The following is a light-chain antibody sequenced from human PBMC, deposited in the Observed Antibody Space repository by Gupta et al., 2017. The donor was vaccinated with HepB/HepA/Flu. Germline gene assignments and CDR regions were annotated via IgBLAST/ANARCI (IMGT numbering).Light chain of an antibody. J-gene: IGKJ1*01. CDR3: MQPLHTPWT. Sequence: DNVLTQSPLSLPVPPGEPASISCTSSQSLLHSNGYNYLDWYLQKPGQSPQLLIYLGSHRASGVPDRFSGSGSGTDFTLKISRVEAEDVGVYYCMQPLHTPWTFGQGTKVEIK. CDR2: LGS. V-gene: IGKV2-28*01. CDR1: QSLLHSNGYNY.